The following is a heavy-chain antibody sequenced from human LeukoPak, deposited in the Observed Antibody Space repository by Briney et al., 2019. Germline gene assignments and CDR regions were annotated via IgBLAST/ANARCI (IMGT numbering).Heavy chain of an antibody. V-gene: IGHV3-23*01. J-gene: IGHJ6*02. CDR3: ARGHFGLDV. Sequence: PGGSLRLSCAASGFTFSSYAMSWVRQAPGKGLEWVSAISGSGGSTYYADSVKGRFTISRDNAKNLLFLQMDSLRADDTADYYCARGHFGLDVWGQGTTVTVSS. CDR2: ISGSGGST. D-gene: IGHD3-3*02. CDR1: GFTFSSYA.